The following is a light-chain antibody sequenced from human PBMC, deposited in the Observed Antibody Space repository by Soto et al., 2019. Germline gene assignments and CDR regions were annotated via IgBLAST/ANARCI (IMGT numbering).Light chain of an antibody. J-gene: IGKJ4*01. V-gene: IGKV3-15*01. CDR3: QQYNNWPLT. CDR1: QSVSYY. Sequence: EIVLTQSPATLSLSPGERATLSCRASQSVSYYLAWYQQKPGQAPRLLIYGASTRATDIPARFSGSGSGTEFTLTISSLQSEDFALYYCQQYNNWPLTFGGGTKVDIK. CDR2: GAS.